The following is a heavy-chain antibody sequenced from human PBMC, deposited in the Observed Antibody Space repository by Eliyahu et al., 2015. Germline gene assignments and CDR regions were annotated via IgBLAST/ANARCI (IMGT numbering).Heavy chain of an antibody. D-gene: IGHD6-19*01. CDR1: XFPFSSYA. J-gene: IGHJ4*02. V-gene: IGHV3-23*01. CDR3: AKARFSSGGLYKFAPADY. CDR2: ISDSGGST. Sequence: EVQLLESGGTLVQPGGSLSLSCAASXFPFSSYAMSWVRQAPGKGLEWVXTISDSGGSTYYADSVKGRFTISRDNSKNTLYLQMNSLRAEDTALYYCAKARFSSGGLYKFAPADYWGQGSQVTVSS.